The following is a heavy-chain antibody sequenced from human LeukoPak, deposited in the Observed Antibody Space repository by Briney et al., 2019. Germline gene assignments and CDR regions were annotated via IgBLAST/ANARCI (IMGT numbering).Heavy chain of an antibody. Sequence: GGSLRLSCAAPGFTFSSYSMNWVRQAPGKGLEWVSSISSSSSYIYYADSVKGRFTISRDNAKNSLYLQMNSLRAEDTAVYYCARDRTALAVAGFDYWGQGTLVTVSS. D-gene: IGHD6-19*01. J-gene: IGHJ4*02. V-gene: IGHV3-21*01. CDR1: GFTFSSYS. CDR2: ISSSSSYI. CDR3: ARDRTALAVAGFDY.